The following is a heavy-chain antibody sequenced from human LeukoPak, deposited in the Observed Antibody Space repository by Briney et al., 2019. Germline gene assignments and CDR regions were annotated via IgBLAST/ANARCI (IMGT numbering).Heavy chain of an antibody. Sequence: ASVKVSCKASGYTFTSNGISWVRQAPGQGLEWMGWISAYNGNTNYAQKLQGRVTMTTDTSTSTAYMELRSLRSDDTAVYYCARVLRGYSYADYWGQGTLVTVSS. V-gene: IGHV1-18*01. CDR1: GYTFTSNG. CDR3: ARVLRGYSYADY. D-gene: IGHD5-18*01. J-gene: IGHJ4*02. CDR2: ISAYNGNT.